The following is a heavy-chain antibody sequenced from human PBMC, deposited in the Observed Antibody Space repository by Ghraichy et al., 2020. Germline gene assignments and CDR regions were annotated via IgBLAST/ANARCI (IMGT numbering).Heavy chain of an antibody. CDR3: ARADYGDYEWFLDL. Sequence: SETLSLTCSVSCGSINNYYWSWIRQPPGKGLDWIGFIYHSGSTVYNPSLKSRVTISVDTSKNHFSLRLRSVTAADTAVYYCARADYGDYEWFLDLWGRGTLVTVSS. J-gene: IGHJ2*01. CDR1: CGSINNYY. V-gene: IGHV4-59*01. D-gene: IGHD4-17*01. CDR2: IYHSGST.